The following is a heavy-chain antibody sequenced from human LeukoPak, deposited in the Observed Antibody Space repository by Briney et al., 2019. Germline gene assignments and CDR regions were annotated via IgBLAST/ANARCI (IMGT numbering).Heavy chain of an antibody. CDR2: IWYDGSNK. Sequence: GGSLRLSCAASGFTFSNYGMHWVRQAPGKGLEWVAVIWYDGSNKYYADSVKGRFTISRDNSKNTLYLQMNSLRAEDTAVYYCARRYGANSPGLDYWGQGTLVTVSS. J-gene: IGHJ4*02. D-gene: IGHD4-23*01. V-gene: IGHV3-33*01. CDR1: GFTFSNYG. CDR3: ARRYGANSPGLDY.